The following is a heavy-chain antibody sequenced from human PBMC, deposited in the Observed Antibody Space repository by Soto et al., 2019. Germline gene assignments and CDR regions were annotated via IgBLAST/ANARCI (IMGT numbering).Heavy chain of an antibody. J-gene: IGHJ6*02. Sequence: QVQLVESGGGVVQPGRSLRLSCAASGFTFSSYGMHWVRQAPGKGLEWVAVIWYDGSNKYYADSVKGRFTISRDNSKNTLYLQMNSLRAEDTAEYYCARLGFGDYGMDVWGQGTTVTVSS. CDR3: ARLGFGDYGMDV. CDR1: GFTFSSYG. V-gene: IGHV3-33*01. D-gene: IGHD3-16*01. CDR2: IWYDGSNK.